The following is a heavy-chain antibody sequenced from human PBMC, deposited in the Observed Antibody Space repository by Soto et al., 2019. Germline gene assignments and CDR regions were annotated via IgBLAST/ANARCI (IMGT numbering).Heavy chain of an antibody. Sequence: QVQLVQSGAEVKKPGSSVKVSCKASGGTFSSYAISWVRQAPGQGLEWMGGIIPIFGTANYAQKFQGRVTNTADESTSTAYMELRSLTSEATAVYYCARDREVGATKGGVEYWGQGTLVTVSS. J-gene: IGHJ4*02. V-gene: IGHV1-69*01. D-gene: IGHD1-26*01. CDR1: GGTFSSYA. CDR3: ARDREVGATKGGVEY. CDR2: IIPIFGTA.